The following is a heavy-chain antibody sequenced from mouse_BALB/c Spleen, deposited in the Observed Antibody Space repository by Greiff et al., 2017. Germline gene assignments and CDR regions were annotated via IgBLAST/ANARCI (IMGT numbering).Heavy chain of an antibody. V-gene: IGHV1-14*01. Sequence: VQLKESGPELVKPGASVKMSCKASRYTFTSYVMHWVKQKPGQGLEWIGYINPYNGGTNYNEKFKSKATLTVDKSSSTAYMQLSSLTSEDSAVYYCARGYYGYDGRPWFAYWGQGTLVTVSA. CDR1: RYTFTSYV. D-gene: IGHD2-2*01. CDR2: INPYNGGT. CDR3: ARGYYGYDGRPWFAY. J-gene: IGHJ3*01.